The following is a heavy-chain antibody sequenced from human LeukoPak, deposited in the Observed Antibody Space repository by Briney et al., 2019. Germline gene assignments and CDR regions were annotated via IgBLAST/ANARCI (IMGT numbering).Heavy chain of an antibody. CDR1: GFIFSTYW. D-gene: IGHD3-10*01. V-gene: IGHV3-7*01. CDR3: ASQYYGSGSPFDY. Sequence: GGSLRLSCAASGFIFSTYWMSWVRQAPGKGLEWVAHINIDGNEKFYVDSVKGRFTISRDNAKNSLYLQMNSLRAEDTAVYYCASQYYGSGSPFDYWGQGTLVTVSS. J-gene: IGHJ4*02. CDR2: INIDGNEK.